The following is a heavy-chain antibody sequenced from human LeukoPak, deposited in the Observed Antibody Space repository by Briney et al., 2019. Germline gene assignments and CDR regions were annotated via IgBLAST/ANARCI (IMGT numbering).Heavy chain of an antibody. CDR1: GGSISSSSYY. J-gene: IGHJ4*02. CDR3: ASHPIVVVVAATSLDY. Sequence: SETLSLTCTVSGGSISSSSYYWGWIRQPPGKGLEWIGSIYYSGSTYYNPSLKSRVTISVDTSKNQFSPKLSSVTAADTAVYYCASHPIVVVVAATSLDYWGQGTLVTVSS. V-gene: IGHV4-39*01. D-gene: IGHD2-15*01. CDR2: IYYSGST.